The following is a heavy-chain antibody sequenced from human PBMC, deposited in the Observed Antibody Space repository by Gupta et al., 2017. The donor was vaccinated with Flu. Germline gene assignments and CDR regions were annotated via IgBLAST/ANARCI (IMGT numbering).Heavy chain of an antibody. CDR1: GFPFSSFA. CDR2: ISGSGGST. CDR3: ADAWNAEGVTTVVGGGAFDI. D-gene: IGHD4-23*01. J-gene: IGHJ3*02. Sequence: EVPLFESGGGLVQPGGSLRPSCAASGFPFSSFALSWVRPAPGKGVEWVSAISGSGGSTYYADSVKGRFTISRDNSKNTLYLQMNSLRAEDTAVYYCADAWNAEGVTTVVGGGAFDIWGQGTMVTVSS. V-gene: IGHV3-23*01.